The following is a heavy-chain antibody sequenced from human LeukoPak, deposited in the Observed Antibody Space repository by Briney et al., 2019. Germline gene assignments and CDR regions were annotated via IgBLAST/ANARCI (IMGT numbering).Heavy chain of an antibody. CDR1: GFTFSDFY. CDR2: ISATGTTM. CDR3: AKGHTYGMT. Sequence: PGGSLRLSCAASGFTFSDFYMSWLRQTPGKGLEWISYISATGTTMDYADSVKGRFTISRDNAKDSLYLQMNNLGAEDTAVYYCAKGHTYGMTWSPGTLVTVSS. D-gene: IGHD5-18*01. V-gene: IGHV3-11*01. J-gene: IGHJ1*01.